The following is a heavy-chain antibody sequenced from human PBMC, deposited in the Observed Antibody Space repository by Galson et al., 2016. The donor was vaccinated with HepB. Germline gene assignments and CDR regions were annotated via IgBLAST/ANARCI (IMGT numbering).Heavy chain of an antibody. CDR1: GFTFSSYT. Sequence: LRLSCAASGFTFSSYTMNWVRQAPGQGLEWVSYISSSSSSIYYADSVKGRFTISRDNAKNSLYLQMNSLRDEDTAVYYCATQYCSGGSCYSAAPGYWYFDLWGRGTLVTVSS. J-gene: IGHJ2*01. CDR2: ISSSSSSI. CDR3: ATQYCSGGSCYSAAPGYWYFDL. V-gene: IGHV3-48*02. D-gene: IGHD2-15*01.